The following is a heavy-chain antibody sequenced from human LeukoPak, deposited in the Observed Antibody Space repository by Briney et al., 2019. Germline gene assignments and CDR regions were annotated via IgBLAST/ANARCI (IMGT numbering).Heavy chain of an antibody. Sequence: PGGSLRLSCAASGFTFSSYSMNWVRQAPGKGLEWVSYISSSSSTIYYADSVKGRFTISRDNAKDSLYLQMDSLRAEDEALYYCTKGTWGSAFDIWGQGTMVTVSS. D-gene: IGHD7-27*01. CDR3: TKGTWGSAFDI. CDR2: ISSSSSTI. J-gene: IGHJ3*02. V-gene: IGHV3-48*04. CDR1: GFTFSSYS.